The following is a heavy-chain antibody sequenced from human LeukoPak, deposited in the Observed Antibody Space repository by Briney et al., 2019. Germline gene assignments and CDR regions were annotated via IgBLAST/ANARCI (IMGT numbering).Heavy chain of an antibody. CDR3: AGGGDFDY. CDR1: GFSFSIYF. V-gene: IGHV3-21*01. D-gene: IGHD3-16*01. CDR2: ISRTSEYI. J-gene: IGHJ4*02. Sequence: GGSLRLSCAASGFSFSIYFMNWVRQAPGKGLEWVSSISRTSEYIHYADSVSGRFAISRDNAKNSVYLQMNSLRAEDTAVYFCAGGGDFDYWGQGILVTVSA.